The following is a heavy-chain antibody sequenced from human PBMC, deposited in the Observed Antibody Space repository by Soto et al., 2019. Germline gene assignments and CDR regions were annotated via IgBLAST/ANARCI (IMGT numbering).Heavy chain of an antibody. D-gene: IGHD2-2*01. J-gene: IGHJ5*02. V-gene: IGHV1-8*01. CDR2: MNPNSGNT. CDR1: GYTFTSYD. Sequence: ASVKVSCKASGYTFTSYDINWVRQATGQGLEWMGWMNPNSGNTGYAQKFQGRVTMTRNTSISTAYMELRSLRPDDTAVYYCARAHCISTSCYEYWFDPWGQGTLVTVSS. CDR3: ARAHCISTSCYEYWFDP.